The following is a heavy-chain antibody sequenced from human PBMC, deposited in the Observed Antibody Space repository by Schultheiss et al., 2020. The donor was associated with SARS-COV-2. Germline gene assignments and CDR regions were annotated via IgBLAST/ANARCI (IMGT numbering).Heavy chain of an antibody. J-gene: IGHJ3*02. Sequence: SETLSLTCTVSGGSISSYYWSWIRQPPGKGLEWIGEINHSGSTNYNPSLKSRVTMSVDTSKNQFSLKLSSVTAADTAVYYCARAPYYDSSGYYYFLYAFDIWGQGTMVTVSS. CDR3: ARAPYYDSSGYYYFLYAFDI. D-gene: IGHD3-22*01. CDR2: INHSGST. CDR1: GGSISSYY. V-gene: IGHV4-34*01.